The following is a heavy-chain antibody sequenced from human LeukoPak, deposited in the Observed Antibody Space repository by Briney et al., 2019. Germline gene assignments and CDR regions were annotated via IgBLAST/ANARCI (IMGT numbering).Heavy chain of an antibody. V-gene: IGHV1-69*13. J-gene: IGHJ4*02. CDR2: IIPILGTA. D-gene: IGHD6-13*01. CDR1: GGTFSSYA. CDR3: ATRIAAAGIFDY. Sequence: SVKVSCKASGGTFSSYAISWVRQAPGQGLEWMGGIIPILGTANYAQKFQGRVTITADESTSTAYMELSSLRSEDTAVYYCATRIAAAGIFDYWGQGTLVTVSS.